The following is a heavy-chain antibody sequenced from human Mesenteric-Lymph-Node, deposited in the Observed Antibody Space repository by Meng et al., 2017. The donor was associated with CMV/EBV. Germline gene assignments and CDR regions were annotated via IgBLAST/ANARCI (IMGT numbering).Heavy chain of an antibody. J-gene: IGHJ4*02. D-gene: IGHD2-2*01. V-gene: IGHV1-18*01. CDR2: ISAYNGNT. CDR1: VYTFTSYG. Sequence: ASVKVSCQASVYTFTSYGISWVRQAPGQGLEWMGWISAYNGNTNYAQKLQGRVTMTTDTSTSTAYMELRSLRSDDTAVYYCARDLIVVVPAAYGNEYYFDYWGQGTLVTVSS. CDR3: ARDLIVVVPAAYGNEYYFDY.